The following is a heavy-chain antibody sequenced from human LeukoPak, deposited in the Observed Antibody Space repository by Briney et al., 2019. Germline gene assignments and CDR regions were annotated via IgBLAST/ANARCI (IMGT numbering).Heavy chain of an antibody. CDR1: GFTFSTYS. Sequence: QPGGSLRLSCAASGFTFSTYSMNWVRQAPGKGLGWVSYISTTGFTIYYADSVKGRFTISRDNAKNSLYLQMNSLRAEDTAVYYCARDRHYGGNSGWFDPWGQGTLVTVSS. J-gene: IGHJ5*02. CDR3: ARDRHYGGNSGWFDP. D-gene: IGHD4-23*01. V-gene: IGHV3-48*01. CDR2: ISTTGFTI.